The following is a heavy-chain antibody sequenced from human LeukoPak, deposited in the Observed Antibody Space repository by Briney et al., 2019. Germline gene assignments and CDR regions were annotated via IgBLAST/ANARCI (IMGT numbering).Heavy chain of an antibody. CDR1: GGTFSSYA. CDR3: ARTFPYYDSSGYNKNWFDP. CDR2: IIPIFGTA. D-gene: IGHD3-22*01. Sequence: GASVKVSCKASGGTFSSYAISWVRQAPGQALEWMGGIIPIFGTANYAQKFQGRVTITADESTSTAYMALSSLRSDDTAVYYCARTFPYYDSSGYNKNWFDPWGQGTLVTVSS. V-gene: IGHV1-69*13. J-gene: IGHJ5*02.